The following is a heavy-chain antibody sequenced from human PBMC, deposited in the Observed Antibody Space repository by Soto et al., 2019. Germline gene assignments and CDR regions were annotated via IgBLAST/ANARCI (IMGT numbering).Heavy chain of an antibody. V-gene: IGHV1-69*02. CDR3: ASPASSGWYPAAFDI. CDR1: GGTFSSYT. CDR2: IIPILGIA. D-gene: IGHD6-19*01. J-gene: IGHJ3*02. Sequence: QVQLVQSGAEVKKPGSSVKVSCKASGGTFSSYTISWVRQAPGQGLEWMGRIIPILGIANYAQKFQGRVTITADKSTSTAYMELSSLRSEDTAVYYCASPASSGWYPAAFDIWGQGTMVTVSS.